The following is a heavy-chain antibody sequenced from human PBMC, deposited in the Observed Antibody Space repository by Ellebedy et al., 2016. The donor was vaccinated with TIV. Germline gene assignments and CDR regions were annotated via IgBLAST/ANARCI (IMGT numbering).Heavy chain of an antibody. Sequence: VSVKVSCKASGYTFTGYYMHWVRQAPGQGLEWMGWINPNSGGTDYAQKFQGRVTMTRDTSISTAYMELSRLRSDDTAVYYCARPAPPVYDYVWGSYRQTDAFDIWGQGTMVTVSS. D-gene: IGHD3-16*02. CDR3: ARPAPPVYDYVWGSYRQTDAFDI. V-gene: IGHV1-2*02. J-gene: IGHJ3*02. CDR1: GYTFTGYY. CDR2: INPNSGGT.